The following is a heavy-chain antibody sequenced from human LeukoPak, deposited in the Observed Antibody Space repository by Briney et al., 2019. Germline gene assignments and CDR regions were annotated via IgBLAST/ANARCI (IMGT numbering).Heavy chain of an antibody. CDR2: IIPILGIA. D-gene: IGHD3-10*01. J-gene: IGHJ4*02. CDR3: ARDGSDYGSGSYKDY. CDR1: GGTFSSYA. V-gene: IGHV1-69*04. Sequence: SVKVSCKASGGTFSSYAISWVRQAPGQGLEWMGRIIPILGIANYAQKFQGRVTITADKSTSTAYMELSSLRSEDTAVYYCARDGSDYGSGSYKDYWGQGTLVTVSS.